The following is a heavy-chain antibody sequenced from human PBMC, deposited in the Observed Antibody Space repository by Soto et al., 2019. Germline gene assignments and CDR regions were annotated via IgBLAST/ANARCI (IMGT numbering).Heavy chain of an antibody. CDR2: VKPDGSDK. Sequence: EVQLVESGGGLVQPWGSLRLSCAASGFTFDADWMSWVRQAPGKGLEWVGNVKPDGSDKYYLDSVRGRFTISRDSAKNSIFLQMNSLRAEDTALYYCARDPSAGASDYWGQGTLVTVSS. V-gene: IGHV3-7*01. CDR3: ARDPSAGASDY. D-gene: IGHD1-26*01. J-gene: IGHJ4*02. CDR1: GFTFDADW.